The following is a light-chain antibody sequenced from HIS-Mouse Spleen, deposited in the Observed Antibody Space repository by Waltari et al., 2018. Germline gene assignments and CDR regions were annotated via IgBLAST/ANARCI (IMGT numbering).Light chain of an antibody. J-gene: IGLJ2*01. CDR2: EDS. V-gene: IGLV3-10*01. Sequence: SYELTQPPSVSVSPGQTARLTCSGAAFPKKYPYWYQQKSGQAPVLVIYEDSKRPSGIPERFSGSSSGTMATLTISGAQVEDEADYYCYSTDSSGNHRVFGGGTKLTVL. CDR1: AFPKKY. CDR3: YSTDSSGNHRV.